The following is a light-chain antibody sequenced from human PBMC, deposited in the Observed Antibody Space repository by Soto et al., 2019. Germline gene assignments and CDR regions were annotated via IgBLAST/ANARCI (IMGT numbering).Light chain of an antibody. CDR1: SSVVGGSNF. Sequence: QSALTQPASVSDSPGQSLTIPCTGTSSVVGGSNFDSWYQQHPGKPPKLIIYDVANRPSGVSNRFSSSKSGSTASLIISRLQTEDEADYYCVSYTSSTAYVFGTGTKVTVL. V-gene: IGLV2-14*03. CDR3: VSYTSSTAYV. CDR2: DVA. J-gene: IGLJ1*01.